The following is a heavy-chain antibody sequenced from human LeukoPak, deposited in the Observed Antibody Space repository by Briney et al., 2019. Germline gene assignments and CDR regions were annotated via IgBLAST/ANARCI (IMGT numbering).Heavy chain of an antibody. CDR2: IRAYNGNT. CDR1: GYTFTSYG. J-gene: IGHJ6*02. V-gene: IGHV1-18*01. CDR3: ARDSVGKDYYGSGTYHLAVSVGMDV. D-gene: IGHD3-10*01. Sequence: ASVMVSCKASGYTFTSYGISWVRQAPGQGLEWMGWIRAYNGNTNYAQKFQDRVTMTTDTSTSTAYMELRSLRSDDTAVYYCARDSVGKDYYGSGTYHLAVSVGMDVWGQGTTVTVSS.